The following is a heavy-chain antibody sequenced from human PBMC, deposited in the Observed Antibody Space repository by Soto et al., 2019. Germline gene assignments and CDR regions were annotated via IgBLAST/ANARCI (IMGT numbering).Heavy chain of an antibody. V-gene: IGHV4-61*01. CDR2: IYYSGST. CDR1: RGAISRGSSY. Sequence: SEAQFLTCTGSRGAISRGSSYWYWNRQPPGKGLEWIGNIYYSGSTNYNPSLKSRVTISVDTSKNQFSLKLSSVTAADTAVYYCVRVDYDFWSGYFDYYYYYMDVWGKGATVTVSS. CDR3: VRVDYDFWSGYFDYYYYYMDV. D-gene: IGHD3-3*01. J-gene: IGHJ6*03.